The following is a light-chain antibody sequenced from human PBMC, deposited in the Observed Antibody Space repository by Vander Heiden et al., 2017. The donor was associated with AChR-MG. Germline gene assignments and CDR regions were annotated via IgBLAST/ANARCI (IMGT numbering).Light chain of an antibody. Sequence: EIVLTQSPGTLSLSPGERATLSCRASQSVSSSYLAWYQQKPGQAPRLLIYGASTRATGFPDRFSGSGSGTDFTLTISRLEPEDFAVYYCQQDGSSPFTFGGGTKVEIK. J-gene: IGKJ4*01. CDR1: QSVSSSY. V-gene: IGKV3-20*01. CDR3: QQDGSSPFT. CDR2: GAS.